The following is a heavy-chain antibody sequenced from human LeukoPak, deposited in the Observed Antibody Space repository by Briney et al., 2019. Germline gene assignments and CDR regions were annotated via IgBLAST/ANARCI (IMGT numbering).Heavy chain of an antibody. CDR3: ARLRGGYYYEAFDY. CDR2: ITRSGDSS. J-gene: IGHJ4*02. D-gene: IGHD3-22*01. V-gene: IGHV3-23*01. CDR1: GGSISSSSYY. Sequence: ETLSLTCTVSGGSISSSSYYWGWIRQPPGKGLEWVSGITRSGDSSYYADSMKGRFTISRDNSKNTLYLQMNSLRAEDTAVYYCARLRGGYYYEAFDYWGQGTLVTVSS.